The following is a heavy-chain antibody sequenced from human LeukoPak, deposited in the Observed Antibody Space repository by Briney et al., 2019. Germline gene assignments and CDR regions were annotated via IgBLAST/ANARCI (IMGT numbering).Heavy chain of an antibody. D-gene: IGHD2-15*01. CDR1: GYRFTTYW. V-gene: IGHV5-51*01. CDR2: IYPCNSHT. CDR3: ARQVYCGTGSCYGSYYFDY. J-gene: IGHJ4*02. Sequence: GEPLKTSLKGSGYRFTTYWIGWGRQIPGKGLGWGGVIYPCNSHTRDSTSFQGQVTISADKSISTAYLQWSSLKISANAMYYCARQVYCGTGSCYGSYYFDYWGRGTLVTVSS.